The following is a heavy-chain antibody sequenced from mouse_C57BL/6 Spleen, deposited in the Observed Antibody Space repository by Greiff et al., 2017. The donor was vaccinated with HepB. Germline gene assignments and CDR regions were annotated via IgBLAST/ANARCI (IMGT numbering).Heavy chain of an antibody. V-gene: IGHV5-9*01. J-gene: IGHJ3*01. CDR3: ARSNDGYYLAWFAY. CDR2: ISGGGGNT. Sequence: DVMLVESGGGLVKPGGSLKLSCAASGFTFSSYTMSWVRQTPEQRLEWVATISGGGGNTYYPDSVKGRFTISRDNAKNTLYLQMSSLRSEDTALYYCARSNDGYYLAWFAYWGQGTLVTVSA. D-gene: IGHD2-3*01. CDR1: GFTFSSYT.